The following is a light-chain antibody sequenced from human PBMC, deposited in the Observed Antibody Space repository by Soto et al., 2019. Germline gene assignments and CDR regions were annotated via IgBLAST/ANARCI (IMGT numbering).Light chain of an antibody. V-gene: IGKV1-5*01. CDR1: QSISSW. CDR2: DAS. J-gene: IGKJ1*01. CDR3: QQYNSYPWK. Sequence: DLQMTQSPSTLSASVGDRVTITCRASQSISSWLAWYQQKPGKAPKLMIYDASSLESVVPSRFSGSGSWTEFTLTISSLQPDDFAPYYFQQYNSYPWKFGQGTKVEIK.